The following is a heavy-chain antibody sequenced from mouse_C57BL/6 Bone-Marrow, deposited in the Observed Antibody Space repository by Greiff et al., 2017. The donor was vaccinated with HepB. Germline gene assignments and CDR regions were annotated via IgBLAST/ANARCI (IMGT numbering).Heavy chain of an antibody. J-gene: IGHJ4*01. D-gene: IGHD2-3*01. Sequence: DVQLVDSGGGFVQSGRSLRLSCATSGFTFSDFYMEWVRQAPGKGLEWIAASRNKANDYTTEYSASVKGWFIVSRDTSQSILYLQMNALRAEDTAIYYCARDALYDGMDYWGQGTSVTVSS. CDR2: SRNKANDYTT. V-gene: IGHV7-1*01. CDR3: ARDALYDGMDY. CDR1: GFTFSDFY.